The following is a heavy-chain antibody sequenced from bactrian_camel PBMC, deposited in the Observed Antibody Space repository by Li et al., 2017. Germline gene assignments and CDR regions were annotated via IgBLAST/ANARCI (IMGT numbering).Heavy chain of an antibody. Sequence: VQLVESGGGSAQAGGSLRLSCEISLYIYSSYCMGWFRQAPGREREAVATITSSDRTTYADSVKGRFTVSRDSAKNKMYLDMHILKPEDTAIYYCAARSGGPFCGLMNDYVAWGQGTQVTVS. V-gene: IGHV3S53*01. CDR1: LYIYSSYC. CDR2: ITSSDRT. CDR3: AARSGGPFCGLMNDYVA. J-gene: IGHJ4*01. D-gene: IGHD2*01.